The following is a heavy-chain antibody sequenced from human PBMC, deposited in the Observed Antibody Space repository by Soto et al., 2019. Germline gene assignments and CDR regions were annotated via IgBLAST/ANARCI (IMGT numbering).Heavy chain of an antibody. CDR1: GYTFTSYG. V-gene: IGHV1-18*04. Sequence: GASVKVSCKASGYTFTSYGISWVRQAPGQGLEWMGWISPYNGHTKYAQKLQGRVTLTTDTSTNTTYMELRSLRSNDTAVYFCARVPLTGDWGYYYYVMDVWGQGTTVTVSS. CDR3: ARVPLTGDWGYYYYVMDV. J-gene: IGHJ6*02. CDR2: ISPYNGHT. D-gene: IGHD7-27*01.